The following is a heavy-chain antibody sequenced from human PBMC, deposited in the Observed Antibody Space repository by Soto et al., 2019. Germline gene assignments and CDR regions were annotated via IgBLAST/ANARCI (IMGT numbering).Heavy chain of an antibody. J-gene: IGHJ6*02. CDR3: GRGNYCGMDV. CDR2: ISSSSSTI. V-gene: IGHV3-48*01. CDR1: GFTFSSYS. Sequence: EVQLVESGGGLVQPGGSLRLSCAASGFTFSSYSMNWVRQAPGKGLEWVSYISSSSSTIYYADSVKGRFTISRDNAKNSLYLQMNSLRGGDTAVYYCGRGNYCGMDVWGQGTTVTVSS.